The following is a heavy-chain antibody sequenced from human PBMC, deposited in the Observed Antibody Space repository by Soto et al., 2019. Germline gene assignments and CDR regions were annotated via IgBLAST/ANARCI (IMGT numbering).Heavy chain of an antibody. V-gene: IGHV1-69*12. Sequence: QVQLVQSGAEVKQPGSSVKVSCKASGGTFNNYAFSWVRQAPGQGLEWVGGIVPGSGAPNYAQKFKGRVTRIEDEYTGPVYMELSSVRLEDTAVYYCVRWALGKGWFDPWGQGSIVTVSS. CDR1: GGTFNNYA. D-gene: IGHD7-27*01. CDR3: VRWALGKGWFDP. J-gene: IGHJ5*02. CDR2: IVPGSGAP.